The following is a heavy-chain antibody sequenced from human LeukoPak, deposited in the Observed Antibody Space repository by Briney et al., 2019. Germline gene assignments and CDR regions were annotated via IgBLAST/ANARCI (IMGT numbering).Heavy chain of an antibody. CDR2: ISGSGDST. J-gene: IGHJ4*02. CDR1: EFSVGSNY. D-gene: IGHD2-21*02. CDR3: AKDRLLNCRGDCYIFDY. V-gene: IGHV3-23*01. Sequence: PGGSLRLSCAASEFSVGSNYMTWVRQAPGKGLEWVSSISGSGDSTFYADSVKSRFSISRDNSKNTLYLQVNGLRTEDTAVYYCAKDRLLNCRGDCYIFDYWGQGTVVTVSS.